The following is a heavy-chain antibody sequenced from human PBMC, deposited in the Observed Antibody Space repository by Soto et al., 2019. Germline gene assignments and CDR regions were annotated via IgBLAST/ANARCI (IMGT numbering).Heavy chain of an antibody. CDR1: GGSFSGYY. CDR2: INHSGST. Sequence: SETLSLTCAVYGGSFSGYYWSWIRQPPGKGLEWIGEINHSGSTNYNPSLKSRVTISVDTSKNQFSLKLSSVTAADTAVYYCARGRSNDYGDYVGVVYDYWGQGTLVTVSS. CDR3: ARGRSNDYGDYVGVVYDY. J-gene: IGHJ4*02. V-gene: IGHV4-34*01. D-gene: IGHD4-17*01.